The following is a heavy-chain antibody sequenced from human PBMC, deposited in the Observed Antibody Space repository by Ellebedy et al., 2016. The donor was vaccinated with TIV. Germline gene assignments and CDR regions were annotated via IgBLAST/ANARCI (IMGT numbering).Heavy chain of an antibody. Sequence: GESLKISCAASGFTFSTYAMNWVRQVPGKGLEWVSSIDSTSNSIHHADSVKGRFTISRDNAKNSLYLQMNSLRAEDTAVYYCARTTGISMVRWFDPWGQGTLVTVSS. V-gene: IGHV3-21*01. CDR1: GFTFSTYA. D-gene: IGHD3-10*01. CDR2: IDSTSNSI. J-gene: IGHJ5*02. CDR3: ARTTGISMVRWFDP.